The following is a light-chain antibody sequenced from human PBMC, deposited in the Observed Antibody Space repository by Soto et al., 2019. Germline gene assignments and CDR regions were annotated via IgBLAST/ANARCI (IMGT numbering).Light chain of an antibody. CDR1: QSLVHRDGNTN. Sequence: DIVMTQTPLSSPVTLGQPASISCRSSQSLVHRDGNTNLSWLQQRPGQPPRLLIYMISNRFSGVPDRFSGSGAGTDFTLKISRVEAEDVGVYYCMQATQPYTFGQGTKLEIK. V-gene: IGKV2-24*01. CDR2: MIS. J-gene: IGKJ2*01. CDR3: MQATQPYT.